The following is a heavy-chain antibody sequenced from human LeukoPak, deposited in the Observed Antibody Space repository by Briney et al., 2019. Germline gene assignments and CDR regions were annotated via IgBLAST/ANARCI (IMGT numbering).Heavy chain of an antibody. CDR3: VRDGWFGYYSYMDV. J-gene: IGHJ6*03. V-gene: IGHV3-48*03. CDR1: GFTFSNYD. Sequence: GGSLRLSCAASGFTFSNYDMNWVRQAPGKGLEWVSYISSSGPTIYYADSVKGRVTISRDNAKNSLYLQMNSLRAEDTAAYYCVRDGWFGYYSYMDVWGKGTTVTISS. CDR2: ISSSGPTI. D-gene: IGHD3-10*01.